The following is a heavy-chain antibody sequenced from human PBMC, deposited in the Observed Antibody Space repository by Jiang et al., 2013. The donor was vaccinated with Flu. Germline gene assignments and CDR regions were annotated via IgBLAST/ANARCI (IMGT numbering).Heavy chain of an antibody. Sequence: LLKPSETLSLTCAVYGGSFSGYYWSWIRQPPGKGLEWIGEINHSGSTNYNPFLKSRVTISVDTSKNQFSLKLSSVTAADTAVYYCARMLGVVVVAAETIRPRHNWFDPWGQGTLVTVSS. CDR3: ARMLGVVVVAAETIRPRHNWFDP. CDR1: GGSFSGYY. V-gene: IGHV4-34*01. D-gene: IGHD2-15*01. CDR2: INHSGST. J-gene: IGHJ5*02.